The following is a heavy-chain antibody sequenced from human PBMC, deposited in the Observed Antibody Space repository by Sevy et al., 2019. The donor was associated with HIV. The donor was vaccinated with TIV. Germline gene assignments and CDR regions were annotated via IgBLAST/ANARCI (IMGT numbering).Heavy chain of an antibody. CDR2: SGNT. CDR1: GVSISPYY. Sequence: SETLSITCTVSGVSISPYYWAWIRQPPGKGLECIGFSGNTNYNPSLKTRVTTSVDTSKNQFSLKLSSVTAADTAIYYCARGGPNQQQLDYFDYRGQGTLVTVSS. J-gene: IGHJ4*02. D-gene: IGHD6-13*01. V-gene: IGHV4-59*01. CDR3: ARGGPNQQQLDYFDY.